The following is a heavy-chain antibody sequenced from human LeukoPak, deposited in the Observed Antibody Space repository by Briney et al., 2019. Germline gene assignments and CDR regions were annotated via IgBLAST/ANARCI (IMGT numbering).Heavy chain of an antibody. V-gene: IGHV3-7*01. Sequence: GGPLRLSCAASGFTFTTYWMSWVRQAPGKGLEWVANIKQDGTEKYYVDSVKGRFTISRDNAKNSLYLQINSLRAEDTAVYYCLRDVIRRGQGTLVTVSS. D-gene: IGHD3-10*01. CDR1: GFTFTTYW. CDR2: IKQDGTEK. J-gene: IGHJ4*02. CDR3: LRDVIR.